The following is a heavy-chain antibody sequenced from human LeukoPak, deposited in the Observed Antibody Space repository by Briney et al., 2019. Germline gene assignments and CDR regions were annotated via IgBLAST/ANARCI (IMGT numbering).Heavy chain of an antibody. D-gene: IGHD1-26*01. V-gene: IGHV4-59*08. CDR3: AKLRHFSGSYSYYFDY. Sequence: PPETLSLTCTVSGGSISSYYWSWIRPPPGKGLEWIVYTYDSGITNYNPSLKSRVTISVDTPKNQFSLKMRSVTVADTAVYYCAKLRHFSGSYSYYFDYWGEGTLVTVPS. CDR2: TYDSGIT. CDR1: GGSISSYY. J-gene: IGHJ4*02.